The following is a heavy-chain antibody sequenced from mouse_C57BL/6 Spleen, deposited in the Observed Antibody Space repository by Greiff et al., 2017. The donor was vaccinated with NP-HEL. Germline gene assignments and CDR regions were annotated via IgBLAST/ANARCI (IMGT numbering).Heavy chain of an antibody. J-gene: IGHJ1*03. D-gene: IGHD1-1*01. CDR3: ARQGATVVASRYFDV. CDR1: GFTFSSYG. V-gene: IGHV5-6*01. CDR2: ISSGGSYT. Sequence: DVHLVESGGDLVKPGGSLKLSCAASGFTFSSYGMSWVRQTPDKRLEWVATISSGGSYTYYPDSVKGRFTISRDNAKNTLYLQMSSLKSEDTAMYYCARQGATVVASRYFDVWGTGTTVTVSS.